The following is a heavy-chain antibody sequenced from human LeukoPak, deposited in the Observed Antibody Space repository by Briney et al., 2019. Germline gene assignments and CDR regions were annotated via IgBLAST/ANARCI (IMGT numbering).Heavy chain of an antibody. CDR2: INHSGST. D-gene: IGHD6-13*01. Sequence: SETLSLTCAVYGGSFSAYYWSWIRQPPGKGLEWIGEINHSGSTNYNPSLKSRVTLSVDTSNNQFSLKLTSVTAADTAVYFCARHGLRQQLVQSFDYWGQGTLVTVSS. V-gene: IGHV4-34*01. CDR3: ARHGLRQQLVQSFDY. J-gene: IGHJ4*02. CDR1: GGSFSAYY.